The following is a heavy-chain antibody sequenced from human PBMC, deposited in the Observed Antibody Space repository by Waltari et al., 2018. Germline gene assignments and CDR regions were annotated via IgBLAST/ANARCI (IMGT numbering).Heavy chain of an antibody. Sequence: QVQLVESGGGVVQPGRSLRLSCAASGFTFSSYGMHWVRQAPGKGLEWVAVISYDGSNNYYADSVKGRFTISRDNSKNTLYLQMNSLRAEDTAVYYCAKDPRGLNAFDIWGQGTMVTVSS. V-gene: IGHV3-30*18. J-gene: IGHJ3*02. D-gene: IGHD3-10*01. CDR1: GFTFSSYG. CDR2: ISYDGSNN. CDR3: AKDPRGLNAFDI.